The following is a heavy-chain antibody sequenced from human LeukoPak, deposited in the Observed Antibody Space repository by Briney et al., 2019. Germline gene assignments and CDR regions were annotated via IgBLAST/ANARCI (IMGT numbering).Heavy chain of an antibody. CDR1: GFTFSTHG. V-gene: IGHV3-23*01. D-gene: IGHD6-19*01. J-gene: IGHJ4*02. Sequence: GGPLRLCCASAGFTFSTHGMGWVRQAREKGLLWVSTISASGGDTYYADSVKGRFTISRDNSKNTLYLQMNTLRAEDTALYYCAARPPIAVAGPFDYWGQGTLVTVSS. CDR2: ISASGGDT. CDR3: AARPPIAVAGPFDY.